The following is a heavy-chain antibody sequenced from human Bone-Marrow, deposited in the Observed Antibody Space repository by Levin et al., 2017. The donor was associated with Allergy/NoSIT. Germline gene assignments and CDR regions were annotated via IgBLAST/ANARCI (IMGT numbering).Heavy chain of an antibody. D-gene: IGHD7-27*01. J-gene: IGHJ4*02. Sequence: LSLPCAASGFTFSGIWMSWVRQAPGKGLEWVANIKEDGSQTFYADSVKGRFTISRDNAQNSLYLQMNSLRAEDTAVYYCGRENWVIDYWGQGTLVTVSS. CDR2: IKEDGSQT. CDR1: GFTFSGIW. V-gene: IGHV3-7*01. CDR3: GRENWVIDY.